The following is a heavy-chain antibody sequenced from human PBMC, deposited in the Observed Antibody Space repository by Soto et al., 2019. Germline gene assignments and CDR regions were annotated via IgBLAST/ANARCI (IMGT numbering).Heavy chain of an antibody. Sequence: SETLSLTCTVSAGSSSSGGYYWSWIRQHPGKCLEWIGYIYYTGSTYDNPSLKSRVTISVDTSKKQFYLKLSSVTAADTAVYYCARDGRWGWTTANDMDVWGQGTTVTVSS. CDR2: IYYTGST. CDR3: ARDGRWGWTTANDMDV. V-gene: IGHV4-31*03. D-gene: IGHD4-17*01. J-gene: IGHJ6*02. CDR1: AGSSSSGGYY.